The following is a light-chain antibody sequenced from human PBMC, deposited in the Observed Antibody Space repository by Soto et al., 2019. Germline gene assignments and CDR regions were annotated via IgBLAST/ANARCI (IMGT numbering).Light chain of an antibody. CDR2: EGS. J-gene: IGLJ1*01. Sequence: QSALTQPASVSGSPGQSITISCTGSSSDIGSYNLVSWYQQRPGKAPKLLIFEGSKRPSGISDRFSGSKSGNTASLTISGLQTEDEADYYCSSYTSSSTLFGTGTKLTVL. CDR1: SSDIGSYNL. V-gene: IGLV2-14*02. CDR3: SSYTSSSTL.